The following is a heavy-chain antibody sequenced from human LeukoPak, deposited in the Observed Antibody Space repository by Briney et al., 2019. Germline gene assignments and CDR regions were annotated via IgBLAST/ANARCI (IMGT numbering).Heavy chain of an antibody. V-gene: IGHV1-46*01. J-gene: IGHJ4*02. D-gene: IGHD1-26*01. Sequence: ASVKVSCKASGYTFTTYYMHWVRQAPGQGLEWVGIINPSGGTTTYAQKFQGRVTMTRDTSTSTVYMEPSSLRSEDTAVYYCARGLGSGSYYGYWGQGTLVTVSS. CDR1: GYTFTTYY. CDR3: ARGLGSGSYYGY. CDR2: INPSGGTT.